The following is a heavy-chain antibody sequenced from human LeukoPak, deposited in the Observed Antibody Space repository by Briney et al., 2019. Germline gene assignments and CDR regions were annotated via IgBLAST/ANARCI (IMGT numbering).Heavy chain of an antibody. J-gene: IGHJ4*02. V-gene: IGHV3-30*04. CDR3: ARDRVLDYYGSGSFDY. CDR2: ISYDGSNK. CDR1: GFTFSSYA. D-gene: IGHD3-10*01. Sequence: GSLRLSCAASGFTFSSYAMHWVRQAPGKGLEWVAVISYDGSNKYYADSVKGRFTISRDNSKNTLYLQMNSLRAEDTAVYYCARDRVLDYYGSGSFDYWGQGTLVTVSS.